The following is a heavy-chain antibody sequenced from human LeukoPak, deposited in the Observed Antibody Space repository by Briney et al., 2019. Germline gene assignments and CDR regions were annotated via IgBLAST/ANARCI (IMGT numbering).Heavy chain of an antibody. V-gene: IGHV4-34*01. D-gene: IGHD3-16*01. CDR2: INDSGHG. CDR3: ARSRDLYLHAFTPYWYFDV. CDR1: GASFRAYY. J-gene: IGHJ2*01. Sequence: SETLSLTCAVYGASFRAYYWSWIRQAAGKGLEWIGEINDSGHGRYNASLKSRATMSVATSKNQLSLKLKSVPAADTAVYYCARSRDLYLHAFTPYWYFDVWGRGSLVTVSS.